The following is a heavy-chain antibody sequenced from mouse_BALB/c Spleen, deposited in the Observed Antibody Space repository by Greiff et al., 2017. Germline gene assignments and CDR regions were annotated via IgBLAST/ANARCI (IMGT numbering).Heavy chain of an antibody. Sequence: QVQLQQPGAELVKPGTSVKLSCKASGYNFTSYWINWVKLRPGQGLEWIGDIYPGSGSTNYNEKFKSKATLTVVTSSSTAYMQLSSLASEDSALYYCAREGNGNYDFDYWGQGTTLTVSS. J-gene: IGHJ2*01. CDR1: GYNFTSYW. V-gene: IGHV1-55*01. D-gene: IGHD2-1*01. CDR3: AREGNGNYDFDY. CDR2: IYPGSGST.